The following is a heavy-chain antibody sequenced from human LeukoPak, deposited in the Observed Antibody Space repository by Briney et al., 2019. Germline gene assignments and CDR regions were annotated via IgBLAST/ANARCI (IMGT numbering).Heavy chain of an antibody. CDR1: GFTFSSYW. V-gene: IGHV3-74*01. CDR2: INSDGSNT. CDR3: TKDDDSTSYYFDY. J-gene: IGHJ4*02. D-gene: IGHD2-2*01. Sequence: GGSLRLSCAASGFTFSSYWMYWVRQAPGKGLVWVSRINSDGSNTIYADSVKGRVTISRDNAKNTLYLQMNSLRADDTAVYYCTKDDDSTSYYFDYWGQGTLVTVSS.